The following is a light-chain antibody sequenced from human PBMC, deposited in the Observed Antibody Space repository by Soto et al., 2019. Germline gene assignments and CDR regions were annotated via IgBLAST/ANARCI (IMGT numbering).Light chain of an antibody. J-gene: IGLJ3*02. CDR3: QLWNSSSDQGV. Sequence: SYELTQPPSVSVAPEKTATITCGGDNIGINAVHWYQQKPGQAPLLVVYYDSDRPSGIPERFSGSTSGNTATLTISRVEAGDEAAYYCQLWNSSSDQGVFGGGTKLTVL. CDR2: YDS. V-gene: IGLV3-21*04. CDR1: NIGINA.